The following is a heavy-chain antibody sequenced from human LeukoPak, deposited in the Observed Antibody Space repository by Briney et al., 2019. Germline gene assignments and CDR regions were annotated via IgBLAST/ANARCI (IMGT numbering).Heavy chain of an antibody. Sequence: GGSLRLSSAASGFTFSSYAMNWVRQAPGKGLQWVSAISGSGGSTYYADSVKGRFTISRDNSKNTLYLQMNSLRAEDTAVYYCARDYGGHSSKYYGMDVWGQGTTVTVSS. CDR3: ARDYGGHSSKYYGMDV. J-gene: IGHJ6*02. CDR2: ISGSGGST. CDR1: GFTFSSYA. V-gene: IGHV3-23*01. D-gene: IGHD4-23*01.